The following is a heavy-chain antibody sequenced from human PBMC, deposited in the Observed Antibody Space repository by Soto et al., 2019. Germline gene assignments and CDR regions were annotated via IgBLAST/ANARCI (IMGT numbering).Heavy chain of an antibody. CDR2: ISGNGDKT. J-gene: IGHJ6*02. D-gene: IGHD5-18*01. CDR3: AKDPGYTYGHGLDV. Sequence: EVQLLESGGDLVQPGGSLRLSCAPSGFTFSTYAMNWVRQAPGKGLEWVSGISGNGDKTYYADSVKGRFTISRDNSKKRLYLQMNTLRAEDTAVYYCAKDPGYTYGHGLDVWGQGTTVTVSS. V-gene: IGHV3-23*01. CDR1: GFTFSTYA.